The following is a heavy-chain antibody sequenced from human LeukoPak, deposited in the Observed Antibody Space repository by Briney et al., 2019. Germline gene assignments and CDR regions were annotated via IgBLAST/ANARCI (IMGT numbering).Heavy chain of an antibody. Sequence: GGSLRLSCAASGFTFSTCSMNWVRQAPGKGLEWVSSISGSSIYIYYADSVKGRFTISRDNAKNSLYLQMNSLRAEDTAVYYCARDPSYSDSSGYYYDYWGQGTLVTVSS. J-gene: IGHJ4*02. V-gene: IGHV3-21*01. CDR3: ARDPSYSDSSGYYYDY. CDR2: ISGSSIYI. CDR1: GFTFSTCS. D-gene: IGHD3-22*01.